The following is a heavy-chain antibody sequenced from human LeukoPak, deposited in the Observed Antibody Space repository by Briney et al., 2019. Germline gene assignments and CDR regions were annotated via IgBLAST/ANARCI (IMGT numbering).Heavy chain of an antibody. V-gene: IGHV3-23*01. CDR3: GKNRYSGSLSPFDI. CDR2: ISGGGGNT. CDR1: KFAFSSYA. Sequence: GGSLRLSCAASKFAFSSYAMSWVRQAPGKGLEWVLAISGGGGNTYYADSVKGRFTIPRDNSKNTLYLQMNSLRAEDTAVYYCGKNRYSGSLSPFDIWGQGTMVTVSS. J-gene: IGHJ3*02. D-gene: IGHD1-26*01.